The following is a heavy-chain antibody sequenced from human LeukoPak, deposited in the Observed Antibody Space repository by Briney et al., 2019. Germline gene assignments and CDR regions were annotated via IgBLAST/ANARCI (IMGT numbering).Heavy chain of an antibody. Sequence: SETLSLTCSVSDDSILSRTHDWAWIRQPPGKGLEWIGTIYYGGSTYYNPSLKSRVTVSVDRPKNQSSLKLNSVTAADTAVYYCRLDSVDYYSFDHWGRGILVTVSS. CDR3: RLDSVDYYSFDH. CDR2: IYYGGST. CDR1: DDSILSRTHD. D-gene: IGHD3-22*01. V-gene: IGHV4-39*07. J-gene: IGHJ4*02.